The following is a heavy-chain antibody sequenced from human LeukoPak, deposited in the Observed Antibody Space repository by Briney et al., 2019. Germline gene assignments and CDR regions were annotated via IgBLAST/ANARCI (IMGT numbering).Heavy chain of an antibody. J-gene: IGHJ4*02. V-gene: IGHV4-30-4*01. CDR1: GGSISSGNYY. CDR2: IYYSGST. D-gene: IGHD3-22*01. Sequence: SETLSLTCSVSGGSISSGNYYWSWIRQPPGKGLEWIGYIYYSGSTYYNPSLESRVIISVDTSKNQFSLKLSSVTAADTAVYYCANQRRGYYDSSGYYFFKYFDYWGQGTLVTVSS. CDR3: ANQRRGYYDSSGYYFFKYFDY.